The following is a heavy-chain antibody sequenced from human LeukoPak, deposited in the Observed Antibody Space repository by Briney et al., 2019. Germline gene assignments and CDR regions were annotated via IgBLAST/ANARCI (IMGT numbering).Heavy chain of an antibody. V-gene: IGHV1-3*04. CDR2: INTDNGNT. D-gene: IGHD4-11*01. Sequence: GASVKVSCKASGTSFTTNAMHWVRQAPGQRLEWMGWINTDNGNTHYLQKFQGRVTMTEDTSTDTAYMELSSLRSEDTAVYYCARDDYSNYRTFDYWGQGTPVTVSS. CDR1: GTSFTTNA. CDR3: ARDDYSNYRTFDY. J-gene: IGHJ4*02.